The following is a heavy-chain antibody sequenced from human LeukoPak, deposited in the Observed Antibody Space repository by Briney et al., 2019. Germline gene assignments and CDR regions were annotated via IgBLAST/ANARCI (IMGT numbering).Heavy chain of an antibody. CDR1: GGSISSGSYY. CDR3: ARDHRDCYYYYYMDV. Sequence: SETLSLTCTVSGGSISSGSYYWSWIRQPAGKGLEWIGRIYTSGSTNYNPSLKSRVAISVDTSKNQFSLKLSSVTAADTAVYYCARDHRDCYYYYYMDVWGKGTTVTVSS. J-gene: IGHJ6*03. V-gene: IGHV4-61*02. CDR2: IYTSGST.